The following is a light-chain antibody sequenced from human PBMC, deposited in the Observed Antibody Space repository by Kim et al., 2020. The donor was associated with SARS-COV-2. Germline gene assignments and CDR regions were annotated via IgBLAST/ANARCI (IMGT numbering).Light chain of an antibody. Sequence: LSQGERATLSCRASQSVSSYLAWYQQKPGQAPRLLIYDASNGATGIPARFSGSGSGTDFTLTISSLEPEDFAVYYCQQRSNWPPYTFGQGTKLEI. CDR2: DAS. J-gene: IGKJ2*01. CDR1: QSVSSY. CDR3: QQRSNWPPYT. V-gene: IGKV3-11*01.